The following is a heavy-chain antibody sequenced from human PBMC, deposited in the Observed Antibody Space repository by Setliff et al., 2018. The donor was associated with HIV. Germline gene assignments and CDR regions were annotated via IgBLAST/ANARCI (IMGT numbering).Heavy chain of an antibody. Sequence: SETLSLTCTVSGGSISSYYWSWIRQPPGKGLEWIGYVYYSGSTNYNPSLKSRVTISVDTSKNQFSLKLSSVTAADTAVYYCARHLTYDTTTSLAGYALDVWGEGTTVTVSS. J-gene: IGHJ6*04. V-gene: IGHV4-59*01. CDR3: ARHLTYDTTTSLAGYALDV. D-gene: IGHD3-22*01. CDR1: GGSISSYY. CDR2: VYYSGST.